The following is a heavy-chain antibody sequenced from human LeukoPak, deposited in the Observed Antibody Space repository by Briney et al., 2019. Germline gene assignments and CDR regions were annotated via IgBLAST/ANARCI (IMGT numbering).Heavy chain of an antibody. J-gene: IGHJ5*02. CDR3: ARDPGGGMTGPLGFDP. D-gene: IGHD3-9*01. V-gene: IGHV1-2*02. Sequence: GASVKVSCKASGYTFTSYYMHWVRQAPGQGLEWMGWINPNSGGTNYAQKFQGRVTMTRDTSISTAYMELSRLRSDDTAVYYCARDPGGGMTGPLGFDPWGQGTLVTVSS. CDR2: INPNSGGT. CDR1: GYTFTSYY.